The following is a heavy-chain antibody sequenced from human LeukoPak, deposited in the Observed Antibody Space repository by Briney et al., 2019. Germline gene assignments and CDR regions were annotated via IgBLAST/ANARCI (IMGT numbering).Heavy chain of an antibody. V-gene: IGHV5-51*01. CDR2: IYPSDSTT. CDR3: ARRYCSSFACFSPLDY. CDR1: GYTYTNYW. J-gene: IGHJ4*02. D-gene: IGHD2-2*01. Sequence: GESLKISCKGSGYTYTNYWIGWVRQMPGKGLEWMGTIYPSDSTTRYSPSFQGQVTISADKSFSTAYLQWGSLKASDTGMYYCARRYCSSFACFSPLDYWGQGTLVTVSS.